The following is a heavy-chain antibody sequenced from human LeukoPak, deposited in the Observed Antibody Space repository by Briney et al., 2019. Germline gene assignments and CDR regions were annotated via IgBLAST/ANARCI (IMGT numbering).Heavy chain of an antibody. CDR3: AKEKYRGYSYGSGDY. CDR2: ISYDGSNK. D-gene: IGHD5-18*01. J-gene: IGHJ4*02. CDR1: GFTFSSYG. V-gene: IGHV3-30*18. Sequence: GGSLRLSCAASGFTFSSYGMHWVRQAPGKGLQWVAAISYDGSNKYYADSVKGRFTVSRDNSKNTLYLQMNSLRGEDTAAYYRAKEKYRGYSYGSGDYWGQGTLVTVSS.